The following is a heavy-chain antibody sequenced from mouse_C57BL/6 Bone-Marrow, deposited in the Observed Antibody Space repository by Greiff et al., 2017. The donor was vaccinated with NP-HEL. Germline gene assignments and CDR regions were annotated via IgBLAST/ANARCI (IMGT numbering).Heavy chain of an antibody. V-gene: IGHV7-3*01. CDR1: GFTFTDYY. CDR2: IRNKANGYTS. CDR3: ARYNYGSSYPYWYFDV. J-gene: IGHJ1*03. Sequence: EVKLMESGGGLVQPGGSLSLSCAASGFTFTDYYMSWVRQPPGKALEWLGFIRNKANGYTSEYSASVKGRFTISRANSQSILYLQMIALRAEDSATYYCARYNYGSSYPYWYFDVWGTGTTVTVSS. D-gene: IGHD1-1*01.